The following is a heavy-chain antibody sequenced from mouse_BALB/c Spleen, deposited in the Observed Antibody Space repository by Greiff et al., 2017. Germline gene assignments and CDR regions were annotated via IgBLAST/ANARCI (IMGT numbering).Heavy chain of an antibody. J-gene: IGHJ2*01. D-gene: IGHD1-1*01. CDR2: ISSGSSTI. Sequence: EVKLVESGGGLVQPGGSRKLSCAASGFTFCSFGMHWVRQAPEKGLEWVAYISSGSSTIYYADTVKGRFTISRDNPKNTLFLQMTSLRSEDTAMYYCVGSSYYFDYWGQGTTLTVSS. V-gene: IGHV5-17*02. CDR3: VGSSYYFDY. CDR1: GFTFCSFG.